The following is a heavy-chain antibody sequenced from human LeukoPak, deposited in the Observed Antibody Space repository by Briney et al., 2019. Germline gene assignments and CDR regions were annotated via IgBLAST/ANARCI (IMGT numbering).Heavy chain of an antibody. CDR3: ARVYGGLVMWFDP. CDR1: GGSISSYF. D-gene: IGHD4-23*01. CDR2: INHSGST. Sequence: SETLSLTCTVSGGSISSYFWAWIRQPPGKGLEWIGEINHSGSTNYNPSLKSRVTISVDTSKNQFSLKLSSVTAADTAVYYCARVYGGLVMWFDPWGQGTLVTVSS. V-gene: IGHV4-34*01. J-gene: IGHJ5*02.